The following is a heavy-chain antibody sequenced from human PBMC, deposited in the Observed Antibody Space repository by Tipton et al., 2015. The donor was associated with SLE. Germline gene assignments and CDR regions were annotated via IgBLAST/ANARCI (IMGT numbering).Heavy chain of an antibody. CDR2: MYFSGST. D-gene: IGHD1-26*01. V-gene: IGHV4-39*07. CDR1: GDSISSSTYY. Sequence: TLSLTCTVSGDSISSSTYYWGWIRQPPGKGLEWIGNMYFSGSTYYSPSLKSRVTISVDSSKNQFSLQVSSVTAADTAVYYCVRELVGAAKDFFDYFDYWGQGILVTVSS. CDR3: VRELVGAAKDFFDYFDY. J-gene: IGHJ4*02.